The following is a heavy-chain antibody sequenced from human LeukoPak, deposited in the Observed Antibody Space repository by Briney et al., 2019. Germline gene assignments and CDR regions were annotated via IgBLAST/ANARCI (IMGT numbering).Heavy chain of an antibody. V-gene: IGHV4-59*01. J-gene: IGHJ5*02. CDR1: GGSISSYY. D-gene: IGHD3-10*01. CDR3: ARVITMVRGVPDGFDP. Sequence: SETLSLTCTVSGGSISSYYWSWIRQPPGKGLEWIGYIYYSGSTNYNPSLKSRVTISVGTSKNQFSLKLSSVTAADTAVYYCARVITMVRGVPDGFDPWGQGTLVTVSS. CDR2: IYYSGST.